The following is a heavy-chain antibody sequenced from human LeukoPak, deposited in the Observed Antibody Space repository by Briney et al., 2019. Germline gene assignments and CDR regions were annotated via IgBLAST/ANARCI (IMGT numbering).Heavy chain of an antibody. CDR2: IYTSGST. CDR3: ARHFNYDFWSGARRFLNWFDP. CDR1: GGSISSGSYY. D-gene: IGHD3-3*01. V-gene: IGHV4-61*02. Sequence: SETLSLTCTVSGGSISSGSYYWSWIRQPAGKGLEWIGRIYTSGSTNYNPSLKSRVTISVDTSKNQFSLKLSSVTAADTAVYYCARHFNYDFWSGARRFLNWFDPWGQGTLVTVSS. J-gene: IGHJ5*02.